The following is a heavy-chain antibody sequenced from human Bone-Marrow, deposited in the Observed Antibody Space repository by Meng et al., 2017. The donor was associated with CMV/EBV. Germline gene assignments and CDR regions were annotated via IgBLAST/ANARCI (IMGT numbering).Heavy chain of an antibody. J-gene: IGHJ4*02. CDR2: INPNSGDT. CDR3: ARGGDWAAVHFDD. V-gene: IGHV1-2*02. CDR1: GYTFTGYY. Sequence: ASVKVSCKASGYTFTGYYFHWVRQAPGQGLEWMGWINPNSGDTNYAQKFQDRVTMARDTSIRTVSMYLSRLTSDDTAVYYCARGGDWAAVHFDDWGQGTLVTVSS. D-gene: IGHD3/OR15-3a*01.